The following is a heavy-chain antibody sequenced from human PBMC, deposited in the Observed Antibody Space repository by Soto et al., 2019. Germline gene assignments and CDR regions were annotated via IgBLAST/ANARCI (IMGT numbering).Heavy chain of an antibody. CDR1: GFNFRIYA. V-gene: IGHV3-23*01. D-gene: IGHD1-26*01. J-gene: IGHJ4*02. Sequence: EVQLLESGGGLAQAGGSLRLSCAASGFNFRIYAMNWVRQAPGKGLEWVSVMIGDGSSWDYADSVRGRFNISRDNSKNTLYLQMNSLRAEHTAVYYCAKDLRPDGRYALDYWGQGTLVTVSS. CDR2: MIGDGSSW. CDR3: AKDLRPDGRYALDY.